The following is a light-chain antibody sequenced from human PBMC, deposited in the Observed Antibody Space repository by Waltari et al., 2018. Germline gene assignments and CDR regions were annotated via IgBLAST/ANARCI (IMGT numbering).Light chain of an antibody. CDR3: QHYDNYPIT. CDR2: KAS. V-gene: IGKV1-5*03. J-gene: IGKJ5*01. CDR1: QSMSSW. Sequence: CRTSQSMSSWLAWYQQKPGKAPNLLIYKASTLESGVPSRFSGSGSGTEFTLTISSLQPDDFATYYCQHYDNYPITFGQGTRLEIK.